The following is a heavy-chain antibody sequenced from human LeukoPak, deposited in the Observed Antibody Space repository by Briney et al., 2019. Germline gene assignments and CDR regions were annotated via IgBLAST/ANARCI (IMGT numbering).Heavy chain of an antibody. J-gene: IGHJ3*02. CDR2: IYYSGST. V-gene: IGHV4-39*01. CDR3: ARHEVVVQNDAFDI. CDR1: GGSISSSSYY. Sequence: SETLSLTCTVSGGSISSSSYYWGWIRQPPGKGLEWIGSIYYSGSTNYNPSLKSRVTISVDTSKNQFSLKLSSVTAADTAVYYCARHEVVVQNDAFDIWGQGTMVTVSS. D-gene: IGHD2-15*01.